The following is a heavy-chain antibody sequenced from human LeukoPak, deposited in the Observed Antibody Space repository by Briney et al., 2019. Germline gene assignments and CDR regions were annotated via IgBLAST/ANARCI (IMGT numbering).Heavy chain of an antibody. CDR3: ARGGFVEGWPYYYYYHMDV. CDR2: IIPIFGTA. CDR1: VGTFSSYA. V-gene: IGHV1-69*13. Sequence: ASVKVSCKASVGTFSSYAISWVRQAPGQGLEWMGGIIPIFGTADYAQKFQGRVTITADESTSTAYMELSSLRSEDTAVYYCARGGFVEGWPYYYYYHMDVWGKGTTVTISS. D-gene: IGHD6-19*01. J-gene: IGHJ6*03.